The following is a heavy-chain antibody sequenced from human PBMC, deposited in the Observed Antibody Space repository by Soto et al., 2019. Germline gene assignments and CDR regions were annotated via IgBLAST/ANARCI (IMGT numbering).Heavy chain of an antibody. V-gene: IGHV1-69*02. CDR1: GGTFSSYT. CDR3: ARDRGYCSGGSRHIDY. J-gene: IGHJ4*02. CDR2: IIPILGIA. D-gene: IGHD2-15*01. Sequence: QVQLVQSGAEVKKPGSSVKVSCKASGGTFSSYTISWVRQAPGQGLEWMGRIIPILGIANYAQKFQGRVTITADKSTSTAYMELSSLRSEDTAVYYCARDRGYCSGGSRHIDYWGQGTLVTVSS.